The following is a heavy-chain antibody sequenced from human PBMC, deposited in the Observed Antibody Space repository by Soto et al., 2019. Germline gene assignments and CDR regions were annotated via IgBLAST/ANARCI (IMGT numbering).Heavy chain of an antibody. CDR1: GLDFSNDA. V-gene: IGHV3-30*14. CDR2: ISYDESVK. Sequence: QVQLVESGGGVVQPGRSLRLFCAASGLDFSNDAMHWVRQAPGKGLEWVALISYDESVKHYADSVKGRFTISRDNSKNTLFLQMNSLSTEDTGVYLCARAQGGSPTGGMDVWGQGTTGTVSS. CDR3: ARAQGGSPTGGMDV. J-gene: IGHJ6*02. D-gene: IGHD3-10*01.